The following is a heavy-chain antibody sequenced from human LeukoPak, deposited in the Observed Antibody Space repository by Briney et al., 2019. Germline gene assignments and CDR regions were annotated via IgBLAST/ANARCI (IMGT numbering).Heavy chain of an antibody. J-gene: IGHJ4*02. D-gene: IGHD5-18*01. CDR1: GGSFSGYY. Sequence: SETLSLTCAVYGGSFSGYYWSWIRQPPGKGLEWIGEINRSGSTNYNPSLKSRVTISVDTSKNQYSLKLSSVTAADTAVYYCARVNTAMAEFDYWGQGNLVTVSS. CDR3: ARVNTAMAEFDY. V-gene: IGHV4-34*01. CDR2: INRSGST.